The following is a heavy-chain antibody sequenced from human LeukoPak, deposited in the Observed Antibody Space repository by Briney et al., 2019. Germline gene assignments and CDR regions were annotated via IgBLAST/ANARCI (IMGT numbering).Heavy chain of an antibody. CDR3: ASSLTGYSSSWFLAY. Sequence: TTSETLSLTCAVSGESHSRFYWSWIRQSPGRGLEWIGEINHSGSPNYNPSLKSRVTIPLDTSKNQFSLRVPSVTAADTAFYFCASSLTGYSSSWFLAYWGPGTLVTVSS. CDR1: GESHSRFY. D-gene: IGHD6-13*01. CDR2: INHSGSP. V-gene: IGHV4-34*01. J-gene: IGHJ4*02.